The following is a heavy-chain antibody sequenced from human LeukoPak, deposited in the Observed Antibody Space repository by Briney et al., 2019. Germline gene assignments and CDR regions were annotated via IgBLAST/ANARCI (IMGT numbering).Heavy chain of an antibody. CDR1: GFSFGSFW. CDR2: INEDGSQT. J-gene: IGHJ4*02. CDR3: VRNVGYFHFDS. D-gene: IGHD1-1*01. Sequence: GGSLRLSCAASGFSFGSFWMTWIRQAPGKGLEWVGHINEDGSQTNYIDSVTGRFTISSDNTKDSLYLQMNSLRAEGTAVYFCVRNVGYFHFDSWGQGILVTVSS. V-gene: IGHV3-7*01.